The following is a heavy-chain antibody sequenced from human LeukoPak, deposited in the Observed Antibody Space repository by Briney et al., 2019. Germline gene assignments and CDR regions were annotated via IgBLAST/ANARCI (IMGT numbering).Heavy chain of an antibody. CDR3: AREGARIAAACKIGY. J-gene: IGHJ4*02. Sequence: SSVEVSCKASGGSCGRYAISRVRQAPRQRLEWMGRIIPILGIANYAQKFQGRVTITADKSTRTAYMELSSLRSEDTAVYYCAREGARIAAACKIGYWGQGTLVTVSS. CDR1: GGSCGRYA. CDR2: IIPILGIA. V-gene: IGHV1-69*04. D-gene: IGHD6-13*01.